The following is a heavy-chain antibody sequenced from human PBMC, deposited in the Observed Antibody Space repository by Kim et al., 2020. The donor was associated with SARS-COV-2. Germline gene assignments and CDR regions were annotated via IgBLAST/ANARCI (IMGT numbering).Heavy chain of an antibody. Sequence: NPSLKSRVTISVDTSKNQFSLKLSSVTAADTAVYYCARVALEYSSSTFDYWGQGTLVTVSS. D-gene: IGHD6-6*01. CDR3: ARVALEYSSSTFDY. V-gene: IGHV4-30-2*05. J-gene: IGHJ4*02.